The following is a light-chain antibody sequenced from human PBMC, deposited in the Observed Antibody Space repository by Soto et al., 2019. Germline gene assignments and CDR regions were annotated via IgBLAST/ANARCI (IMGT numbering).Light chain of an antibody. Sequence: SVLTQPPSTSGTPGQRVTISCSGSSSNIGSSYVFWSQHLPGTAPKLLMYNNNQRPSGVPDRVSASKSGTSASLAISGLRSEDEADYYCAAWDDRVSGYVFGTGTKVTVL. V-gene: IGLV1-47*02. CDR1: SSNIGSSY. J-gene: IGLJ1*01. CDR2: NNN. CDR3: AAWDDRVSGYV.